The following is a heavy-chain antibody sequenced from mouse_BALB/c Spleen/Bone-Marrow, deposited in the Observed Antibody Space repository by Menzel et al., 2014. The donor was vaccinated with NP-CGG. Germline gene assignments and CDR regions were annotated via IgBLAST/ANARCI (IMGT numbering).Heavy chain of an antibody. V-gene: IGHV14-4*02. D-gene: IGHD2-4*01. Sequence: EVQRVESGAELVRSGASVKLSCTASGFNIKDYYMHWVKQRPEQGLEWIGWIDPENGDTEYAPKFQGKATMTADTSSNTAYLQLSSLTSEDTAVYYCAVYDYEGFAYWGQGTLVTVSA. CDR2: IDPENGDT. CDR3: AVYDYEGFAY. CDR1: GFNIKDYY. J-gene: IGHJ3*01.